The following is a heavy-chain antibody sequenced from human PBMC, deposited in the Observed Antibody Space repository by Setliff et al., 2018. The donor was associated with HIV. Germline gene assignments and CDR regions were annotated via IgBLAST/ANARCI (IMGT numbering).Heavy chain of an antibody. Sequence: PSETLSLTCTVSGVSISSHYWSWIRQPPGKGLEWIGYMYASGSTDYNPSLKSRVTISVDRFRNQFSLQLRSVTAADTAVYYCARSQGSATYYYYYYMDVWGKGTTVTVS. CDR3: ARSQGSATYYYYYYMDV. CDR2: MYASGST. D-gene: IGHD6-13*01. J-gene: IGHJ6*03. V-gene: IGHV4-59*11. CDR1: GVSISSHY.